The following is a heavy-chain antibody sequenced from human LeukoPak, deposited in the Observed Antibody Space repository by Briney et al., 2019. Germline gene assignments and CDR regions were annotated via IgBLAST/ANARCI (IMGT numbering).Heavy chain of an antibody. Sequence: PSETLSLTCTVSGYSISSGYYWGWIRQPPGKGLEWIGSIYHSGSTYYNPSLKSRVTISVDTSKTQFSLKLTSVTAADTAVYYCARGISAAAGYDAFDIWGQGTMVTVSS. J-gene: IGHJ3*02. D-gene: IGHD6-13*01. CDR3: ARGISAAAGYDAFDI. CDR1: GYSISSGYY. V-gene: IGHV4-38-2*02. CDR2: IYHSGST.